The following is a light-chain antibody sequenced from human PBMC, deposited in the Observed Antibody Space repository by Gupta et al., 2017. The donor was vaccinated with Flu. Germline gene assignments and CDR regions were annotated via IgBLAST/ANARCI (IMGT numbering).Light chain of an antibody. CDR2: KAS. Sequence: PSTLSASVGDRVTITCRSSESISSWLAWYQQKPGKAPKLLISKASRLESGVPSRFSGSGSGTEFTLTISILQPDDFATYYCRRENRYGWTFGEGTKVQIK. CDR1: ESISSW. CDR3: RRENRYGWT. V-gene: IGKV1-5*03. J-gene: IGKJ1*01.